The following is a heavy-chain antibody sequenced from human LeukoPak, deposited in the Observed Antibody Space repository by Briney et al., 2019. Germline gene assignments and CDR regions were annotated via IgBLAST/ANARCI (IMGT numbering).Heavy chain of an antibody. Sequence: PSQTLSLTCTVSGVSSSSGSYYWRWTRQPPGKGLEWIGRIYSSGSTHYHPSLNSRVIISVDTSKNQFSLKLSSVTAADTAVYYCARLGITMVRGVSSFDPWGQGTLVTVSS. CDR2: IYSSGST. J-gene: IGHJ5*02. CDR3: ARLGITMVRGVSSFDP. V-gene: IGHV4-61*02. CDR1: GVSSSSGSYY. D-gene: IGHD3-10*01.